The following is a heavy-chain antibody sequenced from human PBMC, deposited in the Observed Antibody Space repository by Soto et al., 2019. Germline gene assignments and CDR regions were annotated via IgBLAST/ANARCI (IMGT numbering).Heavy chain of an antibody. CDR3: AATPRY. Sequence: PSETWSLTCNVSGGATTCYHWSWIRQPTGKGLEWIGYISNSGSTNYNPSLKSRVTISVDTSKNQISLNLISVTAADTAVSYCAATPRYSGQGTPVTVS. D-gene: IGHD1-26*01. CDR2: ISNSGST. V-gene: IGHV4-59*01. J-gene: IGHJ4*02. CDR1: GGATTCYH.